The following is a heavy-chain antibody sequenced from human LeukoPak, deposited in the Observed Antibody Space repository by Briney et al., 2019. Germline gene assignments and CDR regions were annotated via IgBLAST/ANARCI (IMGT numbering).Heavy chain of an antibody. CDR2: ISYDGSNK. J-gene: IGHJ4*02. D-gene: IGHD3-10*01. CDR3: ARVLGGSGSYSYFDY. Sequence: GGSLRLSCAASGFIFSTYAMHWVRQAPGKGLEWVAVISYDGSNKFYADSVKGRFTISRDNAKNSPFLQMNSLRAEDTAVYYCARVLGGSGSYSYFDYWGQGTLVTVSS. V-gene: IGHV3-30*04. CDR1: GFIFSTYA.